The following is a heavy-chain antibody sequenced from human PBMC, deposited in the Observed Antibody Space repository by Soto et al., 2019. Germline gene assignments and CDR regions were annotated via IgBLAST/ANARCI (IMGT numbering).Heavy chain of an antibody. CDR2: ISGSGGST. CDR3: AKDAILITIFSPGYYYGMDV. D-gene: IGHD3-3*01. J-gene: IGHJ6*02. Sequence: GGSLRLFCAASGFTFSSYAMSWVRQAPGKGLEWVSAISGSGGSTYYADSVKGRFTISRDNSKNTLYLQMNSLRAEDTAVYYCAKDAILITIFSPGYYYGMDVWGQGTTVTVSS. V-gene: IGHV3-23*01. CDR1: GFTFSSYA.